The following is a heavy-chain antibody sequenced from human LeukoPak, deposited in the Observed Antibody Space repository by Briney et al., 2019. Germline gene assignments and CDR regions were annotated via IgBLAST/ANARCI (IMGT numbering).Heavy chain of an antibody. D-gene: IGHD6-19*01. CDR2: ISYDGSNK. V-gene: IGHV3-30*04. CDR3: ARDRVIAVAGRWGYYFDY. J-gene: IGHJ4*02. Sequence: PGRSLRLSCAASGFTFSSYAMHWVRQAPGKGLEWVAVISYDGSNKYYADSVKGRFTISRDNSKNTLYLQMNSLRAEDTAVYYCARDRVIAVAGRWGYYFDYWGQGTLVTASS. CDR1: GFTFSSYA.